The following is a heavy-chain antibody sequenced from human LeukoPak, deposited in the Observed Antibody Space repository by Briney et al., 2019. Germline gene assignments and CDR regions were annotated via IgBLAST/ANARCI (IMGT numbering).Heavy chain of an antibody. CDR1: GFTFGGFW. J-gene: IGHJ2*01. CDR2: IRQDGSAE. V-gene: IGHV3-7*01. D-gene: IGHD3-10*01. CDR3: AASPPGGFGELNWYFDL. Sequence: GSLRLSCAASGFTFGGFWMSWVRQSPGKGLEWVANIRQDGSAEYYVDSVKGRFTISRDNAKNSLYLQMNSLRAEDTAVYYCAASPPGGFGELNWYFDLWGRGTLVTVSS.